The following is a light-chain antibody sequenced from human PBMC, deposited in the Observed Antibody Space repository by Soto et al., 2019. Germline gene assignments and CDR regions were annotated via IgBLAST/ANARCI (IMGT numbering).Light chain of an antibody. J-gene: IGKJ5*01. CDR2: GAS. CDR1: QSVSSSY. Sequence: EIVLTQSPGTLSLSPGERATLSCRASQSVSSSYLAWYQQKPGQAPRLLIYGASNRATGIPDRFSGSGSGTDFTLTISSLGPEDFAVYYCQQRSSWIPFGQGTRLEIK. V-gene: IGKV3D-20*02. CDR3: QQRSSWIP.